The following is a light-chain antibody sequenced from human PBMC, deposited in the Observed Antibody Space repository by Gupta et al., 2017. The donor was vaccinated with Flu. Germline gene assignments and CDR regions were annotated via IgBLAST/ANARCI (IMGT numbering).Light chain of an antibody. CDR3: LLFYGGVHV. V-gene: IGLV7-43*01. Sequence: QTVVPPEPSLTVSPGGTVTLTCASSTGAVTSGYFPNWFPQKPGQAPRARIYRTNNKHSWTPARFSGSLLGGKAALTLSGVQPEDEAEYFCLLFYGGVHVFGGGTKLTVL. CDR2: RTN. CDR1: TGAVTSGYF. J-gene: IGLJ2*01.